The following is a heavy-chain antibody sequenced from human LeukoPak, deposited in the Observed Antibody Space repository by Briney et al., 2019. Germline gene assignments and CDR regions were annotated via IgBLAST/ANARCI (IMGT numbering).Heavy chain of an antibody. V-gene: IGHV1-69*13. Sequence: GASVKVSCKASGGTFSSYAISWVRQAPGQGLEWMGGIIPIFGTANYAQKSQGTVTITADESTSTAYMELSSLRSEDTAVYYCARSNQEYYYYYMDVWGKGTTVTVSS. CDR3: ARSNQEYYYYYMDV. CDR1: GGTFSSYA. CDR2: IIPIFGTA. D-gene: IGHD1-14*01. J-gene: IGHJ6*03.